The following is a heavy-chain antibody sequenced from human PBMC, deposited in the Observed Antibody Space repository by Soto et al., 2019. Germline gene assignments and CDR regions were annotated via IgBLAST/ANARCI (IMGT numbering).Heavy chain of an antibody. Sequence: GGSLRLSCAASGFTFSDSAMHWVRQASGKGLEWIGRIRSRANSYATSYAASVQGRFTISRHDSKNTAYLQMNSLKTEDTAVYYCTINGYSNYDPDSCGQGTLVTVFS. CDR1: GFTFSDSA. CDR3: TINGYSNYDPDS. J-gene: IGHJ4*02. D-gene: IGHD5-12*01. V-gene: IGHV3-73*01. CDR2: IRSRANSYAT.